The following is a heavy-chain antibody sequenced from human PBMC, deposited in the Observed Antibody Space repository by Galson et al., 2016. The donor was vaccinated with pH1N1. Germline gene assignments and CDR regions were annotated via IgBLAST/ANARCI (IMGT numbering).Heavy chain of an antibody. CDR2: IYYTGSI. D-gene: IGHD2-2*01. CDR3: ARLDIVVGENQYYGLDV. V-gene: IGHV4-59*01. CDR1: SGSISTYY. J-gene: IGHJ6*02. Sequence: SETLSLTCTISSGSISTYYWSWIRQPPGKGLEWIGYIYYTGSINYNPSLKSRVTMSVDTSKNQFSLKLRSVTAADSAAYFCARLDIVVGENQYYGLDVWGQGTTVTVSS.